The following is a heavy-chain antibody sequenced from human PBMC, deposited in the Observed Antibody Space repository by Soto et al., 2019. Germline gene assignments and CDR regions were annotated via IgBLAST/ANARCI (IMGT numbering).Heavy chain of an antibody. CDR2: VSYDGSVQ. Sequence: QVHLVESGGGVVLPGRSLRLSCAVSGVTFSHYGMHWVRQAPGKGLEWVAVVSYDGSVQYYSDSVKGRFTISRDNPKNTLYLQMNGLRADDTAVYYCAKEGDTGESTIRYHYDFWGQGTLVTVSS. D-gene: IGHD5-18*01. V-gene: IGHV3-30*18. J-gene: IGHJ4*02. CDR3: AKEGDTGESTIRYHYDF. CDR1: GVTFSHYG.